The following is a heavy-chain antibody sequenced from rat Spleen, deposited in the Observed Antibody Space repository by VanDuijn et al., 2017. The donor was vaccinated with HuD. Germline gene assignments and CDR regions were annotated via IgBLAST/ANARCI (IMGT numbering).Heavy chain of an antibody. CDR3: ARVSYIYYGSYYYLMDA. CDR1: GFTFNNYW. D-gene: IGHD1-6*01. Sequence: EVQLVESGGGLVQPGRSLKLSCVASGFTFNNYWMTWIRQAPGKGLEWVASITNASGRTYYPDSVKGRFTISRDTARNTLYLQMNSLRSEDTATYYCARVSYIYYGSYYYLMDAWGQGTSVTVSS. V-gene: IGHV5-31*01. J-gene: IGHJ4*01. CDR2: ITNASGRT.